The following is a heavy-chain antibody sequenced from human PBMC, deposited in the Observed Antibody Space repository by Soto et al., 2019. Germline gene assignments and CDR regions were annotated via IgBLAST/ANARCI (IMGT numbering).Heavy chain of an antibody. D-gene: IGHD1-1*01. V-gene: IGHV3-33*01. Sequence: GGSLRLSCAASGITFSNHGMHWVRQAPGKGLEWVAIIWHDESNEFYAESVKGRFTISRDNSKNTLHLQMNSLRVEDTAVYYCARDSETTGPDDYWGQGTLVTVSS. CDR1: GITFSNHG. CDR3: ARDSETTGPDDY. J-gene: IGHJ4*02. CDR2: IWHDESNE.